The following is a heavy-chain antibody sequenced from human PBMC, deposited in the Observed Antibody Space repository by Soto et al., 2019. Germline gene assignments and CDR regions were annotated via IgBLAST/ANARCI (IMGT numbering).Heavy chain of an antibody. J-gene: IGHJ4*02. V-gene: IGHV4-4*02. D-gene: IGHD6-19*01. Sequence: QVQLQESGPGLVKPSGTLSLTCAVSGGSISSSNWWRWVRQPPGKGLEWMGAIYHRGSTNYNPSLKSRVTISVDKSKNQFALELGSVTAADTAVYYCARVWFTSYRSGWYPDYWGQGTLVTVSS. CDR2: IYHRGST. CDR1: GGSISSSNW. CDR3: ARVWFTSYRSGWYPDY.